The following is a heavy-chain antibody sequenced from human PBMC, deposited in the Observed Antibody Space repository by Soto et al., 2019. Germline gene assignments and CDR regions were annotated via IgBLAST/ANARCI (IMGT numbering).Heavy chain of an antibody. D-gene: IGHD3-22*01. J-gene: IGHJ3*02. CDR3: ARADSWYYDSSGLRTDAFDI. CDR1: GFTFSSYS. Sequence: EVQLVESGGGLVKPGGSLRLSCAASGFTFSSYSMNWVSQAPGKGLEWVSSISSSSSYIYYADSVKGRFTISRDNAKNSLYLQMNSLRAEDTAVYYCARADSWYYDSSGLRTDAFDIWGQGTMVTVSS. CDR2: ISSSSSYI. V-gene: IGHV3-21*01.